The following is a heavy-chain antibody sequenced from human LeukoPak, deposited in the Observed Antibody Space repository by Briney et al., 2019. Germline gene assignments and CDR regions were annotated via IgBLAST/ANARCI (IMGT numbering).Heavy chain of an antibody. CDR3: ASKSGYSYSHYYFDY. J-gene: IGHJ4*02. CDR1: GGSITSSSYY. D-gene: IGHD5-18*01. CDR2: IYYSGST. V-gene: IGHV4-39*01. Sequence: PSETLSLTCTVSGGSITSSSYYWGWIRQPPGKGLEWIGNIYYSGSTYYNPSLKSRVTISVDTSKNQFSLKLSSVTVADTAVYYCASKSGYSYSHYYFDYWGQGTLVTVSS.